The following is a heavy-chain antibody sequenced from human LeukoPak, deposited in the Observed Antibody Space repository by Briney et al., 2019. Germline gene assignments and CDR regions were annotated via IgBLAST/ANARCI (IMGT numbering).Heavy chain of an antibody. J-gene: IGHJ4*02. Sequence: GGSLRLSCAASGFTFSSYAMHWVRQAPGKGLEWVTLISYDGSNKYYADSVKGRFTISRDNSKNTLYLQMHSLRAEDTALYYCAKEPYGDNGLVLGYWGQGTLVTVSS. D-gene: IGHD4-17*01. V-gene: IGHV3-30*04. CDR1: GFTFSSYA. CDR3: AKEPYGDNGLVLGY. CDR2: ISYDGSNK.